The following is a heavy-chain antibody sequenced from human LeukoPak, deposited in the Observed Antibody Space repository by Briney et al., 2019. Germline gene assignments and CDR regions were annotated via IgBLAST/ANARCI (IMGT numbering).Heavy chain of an antibody. CDR2: ISGSGGCT. V-gene: IGHV3-23*01. CDR3: AKNPEGSTSCYQFDY. J-gene: IGHJ4*02. Sequence: GGSLRLSCAASGFTFSSYSMSWVRQAPGKGLEWVSAISGSGGCTYYADSVKGRFTISRDNSKNTLYLQMNSLRAEDTAVYYCAKNPEGSTSCYQFDYWGQGTLVTVSS. D-gene: IGHD2-2*01. CDR1: GFTFSSYS.